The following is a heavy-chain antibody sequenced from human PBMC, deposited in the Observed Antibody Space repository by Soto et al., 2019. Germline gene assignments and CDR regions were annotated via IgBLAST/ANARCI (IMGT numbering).Heavy chain of an antibody. J-gene: IGHJ6*02. Sequence: GASVKVSCKASGGTFSSYAISWVRQAPGQGLEWMGGIIPIFGTANYAQKFQGRVTITADESTSTAYMELSSLRSEDTAVYYCARGDIVVVPAANYNYGMDVWGQGTTVTVSS. CDR3: ARGDIVVVPAANYNYGMDV. CDR1: GGTFSSYA. D-gene: IGHD2-2*01. CDR2: IIPIFGTA. V-gene: IGHV1-69*13.